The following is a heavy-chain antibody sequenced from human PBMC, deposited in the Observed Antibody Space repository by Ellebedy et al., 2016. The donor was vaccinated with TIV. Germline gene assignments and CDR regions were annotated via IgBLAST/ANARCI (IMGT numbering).Heavy chain of an antibody. D-gene: IGHD3-22*01. CDR3: ARGYNDHDSGPLDL. CDR2: ISGSRSYI. J-gene: IGHJ5*02. CDR1: IFGFSSYS. Sequence: GESLKIPCSTSIFGFSSYSMNLVRQTPGKGLESVSSISGSRSYIYYADSVKFRFTISRDNAKNSLYLEMTSLRAEYTAVYYCARGYNDHDSGPLDLWGQGTQVTVSS. V-gene: IGHV3-21*01.